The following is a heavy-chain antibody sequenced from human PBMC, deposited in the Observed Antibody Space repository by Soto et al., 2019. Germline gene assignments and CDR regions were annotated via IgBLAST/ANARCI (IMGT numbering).Heavy chain of an antibody. CDR2: INHRGST. D-gene: IGHD2-8*02. CDR1: GGSFSGYD. Sequence: QVQLQQWGAGLLKPSETLSLTCAVYGGSFSGYDWTWIRQPPGTGLEWMGEINHRGSTNYNPSLRSRVTISVDTSKNQFSLKLTSVTAADTAVDYCARDKITGLFDYWGQGTLVTVSS. CDR3: ARDKITGLFDY. V-gene: IGHV4-34*01. J-gene: IGHJ4*02.